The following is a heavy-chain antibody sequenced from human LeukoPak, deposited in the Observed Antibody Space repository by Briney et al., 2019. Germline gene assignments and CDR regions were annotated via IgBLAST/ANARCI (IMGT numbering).Heavy chain of an antibody. J-gene: IGHJ2*01. CDR2: TYYRSKWNT. Sequence: SQTLSLTCAISGDSVSSNSAAWNWIRQSPSRGLEWLGRTYYRSKWNTDYALSVKSRITINPATSKNQLSLQLNSVTPDDTAVYYCARRDTARGCFDLWGRGTLVTVSS. CDR3: ARRDTARGCFDL. D-gene: IGHD3-10*01. CDR1: GDSVSSNSAA. V-gene: IGHV6-1*01.